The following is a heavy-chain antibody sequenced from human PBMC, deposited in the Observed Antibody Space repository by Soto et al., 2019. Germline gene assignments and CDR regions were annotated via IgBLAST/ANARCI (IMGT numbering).Heavy chain of an antibody. J-gene: IGHJ4*02. D-gene: IGHD1-1*01. Sequence: LRLSCAGSGFTFSNYWMNWVRQTPGKGLEWVANIKQDGSAKNYVESVKGRFTISRDNAKNLVYLQTNSLRAEDTAVYYCAGGTGWVHDYWGQGTLVTVS. V-gene: IGHV3-7*04. CDR2: IKQDGSAK. CDR3: AGGTGWVHDY. CDR1: GFTFSNYW.